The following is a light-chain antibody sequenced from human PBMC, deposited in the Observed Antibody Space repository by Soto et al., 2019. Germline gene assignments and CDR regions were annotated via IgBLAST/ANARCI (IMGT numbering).Light chain of an antibody. CDR1: QTISTW. Sequence: DIQVTQSPPTLSASVGDRVTITCRASQTISTWMAWYQQKPGKAPKLLVYDASTLQSGVASRFSGSGSGTDFTLTISRLEPEDFAVYYCQQYGSSRWTFGQGTKVDIK. CDR3: QQYGSSRWT. V-gene: IGKV1-5*01. CDR2: DAS. J-gene: IGKJ1*01.